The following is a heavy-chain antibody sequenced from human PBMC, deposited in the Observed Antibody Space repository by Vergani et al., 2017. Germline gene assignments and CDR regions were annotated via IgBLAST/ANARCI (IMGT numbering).Heavy chain of an antibody. V-gene: IGHV1-24*01. CDR2: FDPEDGET. J-gene: IGHJ5*02. CDR3: ARGDCTNGVCYGLYNWFDP. CDR1: GYTLTELS. D-gene: IGHD2-8*01. Sequence: QVQLVQSGAEVKKPGASVKVSCKVSGYTLTELSMHWVRQAPGKGLEWMGGFDPEDGETIYAQKFQGRVTMTEDPSTSTVYMELSSLRSEDTAVYYCARGDCTNGVCYGLYNWFDPWGQGTLVTVSS.